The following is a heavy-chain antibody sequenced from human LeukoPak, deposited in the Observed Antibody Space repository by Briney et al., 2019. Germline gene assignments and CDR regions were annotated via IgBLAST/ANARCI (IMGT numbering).Heavy chain of an antibody. CDR3: ARLEFGLGITIDY. D-gene: IGHD3-3*01. CDR1: GGSISSYY. CDR2: IYYSGST. Sequence: NPSETLSLTCTVSGGSISSYYWSWIRQPPGKGLEWIGYIYYSGSTSYNPSLKSRVTISVDTSKNQFSLKLSSVTAADTAVYYCARLEFGLGITIDYWGQGTLVTVSS. V-gene: IGHV4-59*08. J-gene: IGHJ4*02.